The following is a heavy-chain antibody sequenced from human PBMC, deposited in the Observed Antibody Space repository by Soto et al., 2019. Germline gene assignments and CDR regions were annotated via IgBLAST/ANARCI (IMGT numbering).Heavy chain of an antibody. CDR2: INVGTGYT. V-gene: IGHV1-3*01. CDR3: ARAGVCGSNYDDAAFDA. J-gene: IGHJ3*01. CDR1: GYTFTSDA. D-gene: IGHD3-22*01. Sequence: VPLVQSGAEVKKPGASVKVSCRASGYTFTSDAMHWVRQAPGQGLVWLGWINVGTGYTTFSQKFQGRVSITRVTYASPSYMELSSLRSEDTAIYYSARAGVCGSNYDDAAFDAWGQGKKVTVSS.